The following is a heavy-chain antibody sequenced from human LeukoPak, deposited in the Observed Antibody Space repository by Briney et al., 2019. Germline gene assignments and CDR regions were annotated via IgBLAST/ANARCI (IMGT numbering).Heavy chain of an antibody. V-gene: IGHV4-30-4*08. Sequence: SETLSLTCTVSGGSISSGDYYWSWIRQPPGKGLEWIGYIYYSGSTYYNPSLKSRVTISVDTSKNQFSLKLSSVTAADTAVYYCARATRIAAAGIPYFDYWGQGTLVTVSS. CDR2: IYYSGST. CDR1: GGSISSGDYY. D-gene: IGHD6-13*01. J-gene: IGHJ4*02. CDR3: ARATRIAAAGIPYFDY.